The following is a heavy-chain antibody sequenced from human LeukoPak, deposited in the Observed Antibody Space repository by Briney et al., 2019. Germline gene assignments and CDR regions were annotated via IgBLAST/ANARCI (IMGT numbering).Heavy chain of an antibody. D-gene: IGHD3-10*01. CDR3: ASIWFGDDAFDI. J-gene: IGHJ3*02. Sequence: PGGSLRLSCAASGFTFSSYSMNWVRQAPGKGLEWVSSISSSSSYIYYADSVKGRFTISRDNSKNTLYLQMNSLRAEDTAVYYCASIWFGDDAFDIWGQGTMVTVSS. CDR1: GFTFSSYS. V-gene: IGHV3-21*04. CDR2: ISSSSSYI.